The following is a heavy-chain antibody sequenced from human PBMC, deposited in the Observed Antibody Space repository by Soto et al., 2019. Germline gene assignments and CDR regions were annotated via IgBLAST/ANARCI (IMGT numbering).Heavy chain of an antibody. CDR3: ARGLGVVVVAATLMFDY. Sequence: SETLSLTCAVYGGSFSGYYWSWIRQPPGKGLEWIGEINHSGSTNYNPSLKSRVTISVDTSKNQFSLKLSSVTAADTAVYYCARGLGVVVVAATLMFDYWGKGTLVTVSS. J-gene: IGHJ4*02. CDR2: INHSGST. D-gene: IGHD2-15*01. V-gene: IGHV4-34*01. CDR1: GGSFSGYY.